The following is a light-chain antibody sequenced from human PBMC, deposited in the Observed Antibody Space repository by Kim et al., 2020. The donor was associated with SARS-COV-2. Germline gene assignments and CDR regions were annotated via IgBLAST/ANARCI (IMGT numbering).Light chain of an antibody. CDR3: QQYSSSPLT. Sequence: STGERATLSCRDSQRVTNSYLSRHQQRPGQGPRLLIYGASSRATGIADRFSGSGYGTDFTLTISRLEPEDFAVYYCQQYSSSPLTFGPGTKGDSK. CDR1: QRVTNSY. V-gene: IGKV3-20*01. J-gene: IGKJ3*01. CDR2: GAS.